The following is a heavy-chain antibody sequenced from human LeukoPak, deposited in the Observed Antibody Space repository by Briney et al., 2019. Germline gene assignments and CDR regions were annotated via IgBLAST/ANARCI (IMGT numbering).Heavy chain of an antibody. J-gene: IGHJ4*02. D-gene: IGHD2-2*01. Sequence: GGSLRLSCAASGFTFDDYGMSWVRQAPGKGLEWVSGINWNGGSTGYADSVKGRFTISRDNAKNSLYLQMNSLRAEDTALYYCARAIGYCSSTGCYGFDYWGQGTLVTVSS. CDR1: GFTFDDYG. CDR3: ARAIGYCSSTGCYGFDY. CDR2: INWNGGST. V-gene: IGHV3-20*04.